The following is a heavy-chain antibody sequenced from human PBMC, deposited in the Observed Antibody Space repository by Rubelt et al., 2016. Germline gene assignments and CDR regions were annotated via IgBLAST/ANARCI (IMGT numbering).Heavy chain of an antibody. D-gene: IGHD6-19*01. V-gene: IGHV5-10-1*01. CDR2: IDPSDSYT. CDR3: ARLGSSGWYYGY. CDR1: GYSFTSYW. J-gene: IGHJ4*02. Sequence: EVQLVQSGAEVKKPGESLRISCKGSGYSFTSYWISWLRQMPGKGLEWMGRIDPSDSYTNYSPAFQGHVTIPADKSISTAYLQWSSLKASDTAMYYCARLGSSGWYYGYWGQGTLVTVSS.